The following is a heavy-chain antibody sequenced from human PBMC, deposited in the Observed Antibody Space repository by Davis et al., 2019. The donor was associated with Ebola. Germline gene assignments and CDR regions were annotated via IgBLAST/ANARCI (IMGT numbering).Heavy chain of an antibody. CDR1: GGSISSYY. CDR2: IYTSGST. CDR3: ARETYDFWSGYYYPWYYFDY. V-gene: IGHV4-4*07. Sequence: PSETLSLTCTVAGGSISSYYWSWIRQPAGKGLEWIGRIYTSGSTNYNPSLKSRVTISVDTSKNQFSLKVSSVTAADTAVYYCARETYDFWSGYYYPWYYFDYWGQGTLVTVSS. J-gene: IGHJ4*02. D-gene: IGHD3-3*01.